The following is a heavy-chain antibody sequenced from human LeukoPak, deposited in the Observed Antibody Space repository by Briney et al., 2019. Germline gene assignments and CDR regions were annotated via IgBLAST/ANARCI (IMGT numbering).Heavy chain of an antibody. V-gene: IGHV3-48*04. CDR3: ARSSIAVADSLPGGYGMDV. J-gene: IGHJ6*04. Sequence: PGGSLRLSCAASGFTFSSYSMNWVRQAPGKGLEWVSYISSSSSTIYYADSVKGRFTISRDNAKNSLYLQMNSLRAEDTAVYYCARSSIAVADSLPGGYGMDVWGKGTTVTVSS. CDR1: GFTFSSYS. D-gene: IGHD6-19*01. CDR2: ISSSSSTI.